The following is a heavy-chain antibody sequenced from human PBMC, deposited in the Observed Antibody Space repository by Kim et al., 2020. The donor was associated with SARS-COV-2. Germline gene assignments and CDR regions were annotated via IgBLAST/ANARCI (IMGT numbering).Heavy chain of an antibody. J-gene: IGHJ1*01. CDR2: IKSRAGNYAT. V-gene: IGHV3-73*01. CDR3: FRREDCGDDCYK. D-gene: IGHD2-21*02. CDR1: GFSFSGSD. Sequence: GGSLRLSCATSGFSFSGSDIHWVRQASGKGLEWIGRIKSRAGNYATASVECRFTISRDDSKNTAFLQMSSLRSEDTAVYFCFRREDCGDDCYKWGQGTLVTVSS.